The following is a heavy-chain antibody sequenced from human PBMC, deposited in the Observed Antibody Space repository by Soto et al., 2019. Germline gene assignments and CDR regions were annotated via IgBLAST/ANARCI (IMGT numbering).Heavy chain of an antibody. Sequence: GGSLRLSCAASGFTFSSYAMSWVRQAPGKGLEWVSAISGSGGSTYYADSVKGRFTISRDNSKNTLYLQMNSLRAEDTAVYYCAKPCALEWLFYAAFDIWGQGTMVTVSS. CDR2: ISGSGGST. J-gene: IGHJ3*02. CDR1: GFTFSSYA. V-gene: IGHV3-23*01. D-gene: IGHD3-3*01. CDR3: AKPCALEWLFYAAFDI.